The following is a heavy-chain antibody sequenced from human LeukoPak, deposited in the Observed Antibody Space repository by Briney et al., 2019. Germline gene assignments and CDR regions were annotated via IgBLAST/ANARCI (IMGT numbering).Heavy chain of an antibody. Sequence: SQTLSLTCAISGDSVSSNSASWNWFRQSPSRGLEWLGRKYFSSRWYYDYADSVKSRITISPHTSMNHVSLQLNSVTPEDTAMYYCTRRQYSVYEGYFDFWGQGTLVTVSS. D-gene: IGHD5/OR15-5a*01. V-gene: IGHV6-1*01. CDR2: KYFSSRWYY. J-gene: IGHJ4*03. CDR3: TRRQYSVYEGYFDF. CDR1: GDSVSSNSAS.